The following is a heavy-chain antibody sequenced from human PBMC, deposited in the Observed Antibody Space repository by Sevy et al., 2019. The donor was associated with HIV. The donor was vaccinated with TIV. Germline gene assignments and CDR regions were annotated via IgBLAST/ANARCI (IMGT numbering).Heavy chain of an antibody. V-gene: IGHV3-30*01. J-gene: IGHJ4*02. Sequence: GGSLRLSCAASGFIFSNYDMHWVRQAPGKGLDWVAVSSNDERYKNYAESLKVRFTISRDNFKNTLFLQMVRLRADDTAVYFCARLVSCGGDCYYLDSWGQGALVTVSS. D-gene: IGHD2-21*02. CDR2: SSNDERYK. CDR1: GFIFSNYD. CDR3: ARLVSCGGDCYYLDS.